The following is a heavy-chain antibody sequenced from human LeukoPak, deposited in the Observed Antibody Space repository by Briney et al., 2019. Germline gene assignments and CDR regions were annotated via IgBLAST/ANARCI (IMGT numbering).Heavy chain of an antibody. V-gene: IGHV1-24*01. D-gene: IGHD3-10*01. Sequence: GASVKLSCKVSAYTLTELSMHWVRHAPGKGLEWVGGFDPEDGETIYAKKFQGRVTMTEDTSTDTAYMELSSLRSEDTAVYYCATLRGGSASYLRDYWGQGTLVTVSS. CDR1: AYTLTELS. CDR2: FDPEDGET. CDR3: ATLRGGSASYLRDY. J-gene: IGHJ4*02.